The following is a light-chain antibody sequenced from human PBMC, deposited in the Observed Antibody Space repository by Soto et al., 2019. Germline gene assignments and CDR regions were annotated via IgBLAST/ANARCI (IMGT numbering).Light chain of an antibody. CDR2: GAS. Sequence: EIVMTQSPATLSVSPGERATLSCRASDIVGSNLAWYQQKPGQAPRLLIYGASTRATGIPARFSGSGSGTEFTLTISRLQPEDFAIYYCQQYNDWPPITFAQGTRLEIK. CDR1: DIVGSN. CDR3: QQYNDWPPIT. V-gene: IGKV3-15*01. J-gene: IGKJ5*01.